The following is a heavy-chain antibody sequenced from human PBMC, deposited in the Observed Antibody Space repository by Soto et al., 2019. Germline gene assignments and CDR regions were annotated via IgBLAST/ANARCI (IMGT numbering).Heavy chain of an antibody. V-gene: IGHV4-39*07. CDR3: ARYYYDSSGYYHNLAVFDY. J-gene: IGHJ4*02. CDR2: IYYSGST. CDR1: GGSISSSSYY. D-gene: IGHD3-22*01. Sequence: NLPETLSLTCTVSGGSISSSSYYWGWIRQPPGKGLEWIGSIYYSGSTYYNPSLKSRVTISVDTSKNQFSLKLSSVTAADTAVYYCARYYYDSSGYYHNLAVFDYWGQGTLVTVSS.